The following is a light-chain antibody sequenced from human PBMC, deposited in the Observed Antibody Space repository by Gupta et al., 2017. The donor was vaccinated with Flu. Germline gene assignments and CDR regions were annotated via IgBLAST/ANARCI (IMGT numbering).Light chain of an antibody. Sequence: QSVLTQPPSVSAAPGQKVAISCPGSPSDIGNNFVSWYQQFPGSAPKVIIYEDNKRLSGIPDRFAGSKSGTSATLDITDLQTGDEAHYYCASWDASQTVVLFGGGTRLTVL. CDR2: EDN. CDR1: PSDIGNNF. CDR3: ASWDASQTVVL. J-gene: IGLJ2*01. V-gene: IGLV1-51*01.